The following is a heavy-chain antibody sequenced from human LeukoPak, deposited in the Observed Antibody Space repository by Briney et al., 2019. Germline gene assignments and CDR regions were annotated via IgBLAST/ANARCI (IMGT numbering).Heavy chain of an antibody. J-gene: IGHJ4*02. CDR1: GFTFSDYY. Sequence: GGSLRLSCAASGFTFSDYYMSWIRQAPGKGLEWVSYISSSGSTIYYADSVKGRFTISRDNAKNSLYLQMNSLRAEDTAVYYCAGNDDSSCYSYVFDYWGQGTLVTVSS. CDR3: AGNDDSSCYSYVFDY. D-gene: IGHD3-22*01. V-gene: IGHV3-11*01. CDR2: ISSSGSTI.